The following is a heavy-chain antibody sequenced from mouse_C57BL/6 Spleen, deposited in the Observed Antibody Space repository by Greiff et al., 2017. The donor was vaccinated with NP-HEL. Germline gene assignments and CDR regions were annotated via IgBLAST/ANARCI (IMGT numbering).Heavy chain of an antibody. CDR1: GYTFTDYE. CDR2: IDPETGGT. CDR3: ARSTWDRAWFAY. V-gene: IGHV1-15*01. D-gene: IGHD3-3*01. Sequence: QVHVKQSGAELVRPGASVTLSCKASGYTFTDYEMHWVKQTPVHGLEWIGAIDPETGGTAYNQKFKSKATLTVDTSSSTAYMQLSSLTSEDSAVYYCARSTWDRAWFAYWGQGTLVTVSA. J-gene: IGHJ3*01.